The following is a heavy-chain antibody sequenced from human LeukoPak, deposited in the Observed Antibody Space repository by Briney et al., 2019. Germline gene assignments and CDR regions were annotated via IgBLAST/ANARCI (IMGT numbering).Heavy chain of an antibody. CDR3: ARDQALGYCSGGSCHGNFDY. CDR1: GFTFSSYA. D-gene: IGHD2-15*01. V-gene: IGHV3-30-3*01. J-gene: IGHJ4*02. CDR2: ISYDGSNK. Sequence: GGSLRLSCAASGFTFSSYAMHWVRQAPGKGLEWVAVISYDGSNKYYADSVKGRFTISRDNSKNTLYLQMNSLRAEDTAVYYCARDQALGYCSGGSCHGNFDYWGQGTLVTVSS.